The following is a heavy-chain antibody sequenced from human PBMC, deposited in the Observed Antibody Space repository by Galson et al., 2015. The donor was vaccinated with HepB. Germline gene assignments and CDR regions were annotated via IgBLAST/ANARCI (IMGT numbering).Heavy chain of an antibody. V-gene: IGHV3-48*02. CDR3: ASLMYYDFWSGYYYGMDV. Sequence: SLRLSCAASGFTFSSYSMNWVRQAPGKGLEWVSYIRSSSSTIYYADSVKGRFTISRDNAKNSLYLQMNSLRDEDTAVYYCASLMYYDFWSGYYYGMDVWGQGTTVTVSS. D-gene: IGHD3-3*01. J-gene: IGHJ6*02. CDR2: IRSSSSTI. CDR1: GFTFSSYS.